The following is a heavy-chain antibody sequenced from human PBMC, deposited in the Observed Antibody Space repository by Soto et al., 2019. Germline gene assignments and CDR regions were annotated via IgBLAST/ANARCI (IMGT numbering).Heavy chain of an antibody. V-gene: IGHV4-34*01. J-gene: IGHJ5*02. CDR2: INHSGST. D-gene: IGHD3-3*01. CDR1: GGSFSGYY. Sequence: SETLSLTCAVYGGSFSGYYWSWIRQPPGKGLEWIGEINHSGSTNYNPSLKSRVTISVDTSKNQFSLKLSSVTAADTAVYYCARWAYYDFWSGPYNWFDPWGQGTLVTVSS. CDR3: ARWAYYDFWSGPYNWFDP.